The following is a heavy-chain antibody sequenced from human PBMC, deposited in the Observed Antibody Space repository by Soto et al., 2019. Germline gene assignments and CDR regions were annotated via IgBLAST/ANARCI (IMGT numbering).Heavy chain of an antibody. CDR2: ISWNSGSI. CDR1: GFTFDDYA. D-gene: IGHD2-15*01. V-gene: IGHV3-9*01. J-gene: IGHJ3*02. CDR3: AKDIVGYPVVVVAATNGVAAFDI. Sequence: GGSLRLSCAASGFTFDDYAMHWVRQAPGKGLEWVSGISWNSGSIGYADSVKGRFTISRDNAKNSLYLQMNSLRAEDTALYYCAKDIVGYPVVVVAATNGVAAFDIWGQGTMVTVSS.